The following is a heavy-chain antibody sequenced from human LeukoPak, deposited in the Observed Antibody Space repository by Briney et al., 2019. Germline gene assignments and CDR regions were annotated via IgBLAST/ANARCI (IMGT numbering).Heavy chain of an antibody. J-gene: IGHJ4*02. CDR1: GGSFSGYY. D-gene: IGHD3-22*01. CDR3: ARQDDYDSCGYVGYYFDY. CDR2: INHSGST. V-gene: IGHV4-34*01. Sequence: PSETLSLTCAVYGGSFSGYYWNWLRQPPGKGLEWIGEINHSGSTNYNPALMSRGTMSVDTSKKQFYLKLSAENAADRGVYYCARQDDYDSCGYVGYYFDYWGQGTLVTVSS.